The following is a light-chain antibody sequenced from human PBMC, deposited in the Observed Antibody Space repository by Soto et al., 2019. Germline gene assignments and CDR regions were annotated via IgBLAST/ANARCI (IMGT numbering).Light chain of an antibody. Sequence: QSVLTQPASVSGSPGQSITISCTGTSSDVGGYNLVSWYQQHPGKAPKLVIYEASRRPSGVSNRFSGSKSGNTASLTISGLQAEDEADYYCFSYAGSRIRYVFGTGTKGTVL. V-gene: IGLV2-23*01. CDR2: EAS. CDR3: FSYAGSRIRYV. CDR1: SSDVGGYNL. J-gene: IGLJ1*01.